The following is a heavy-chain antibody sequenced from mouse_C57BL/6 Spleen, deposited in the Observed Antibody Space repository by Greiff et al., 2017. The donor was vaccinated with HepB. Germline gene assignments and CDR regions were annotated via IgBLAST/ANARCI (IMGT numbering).Heavy chain of an antibody. CDR3: ARITTVVATENFDY. V-gene: IGHV1-81*01. CDR2: IYPRSGNT. J-gene: IGHJ2*01. CDR1: GYTFTSYG. D-gene: IGHD1-1*01. Sequence: QVQLKESGAELARPGASVKLSCKASGYTFTSYGISWVKQRTGQGLEWIGEIYPRSGNTYYNEKFKGKATLTADKSSSTAYMELRSLTSEDSAVYFCARITTVVATENFDYWGQGTTLTVSS.